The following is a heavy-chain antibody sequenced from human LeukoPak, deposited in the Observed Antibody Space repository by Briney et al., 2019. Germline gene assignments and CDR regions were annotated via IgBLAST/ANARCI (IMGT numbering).Heavy chain of an antibody. D-gene: IGHD3-22*01. CDR1: GGSISGYY. V-gene: IGHV4-59*01. Sequence: PSETLSLTCTVSGGSISGYYWSWIRQPPGKGLEWIGYIYYRGSTNYNPSLKSRVTISVDMSKNQFSLKLCSVTAADTAVYYCARHYYDSSAYFNYWGQGTLVTVSS. CDR3: ARHYYDSSAYFNY. J-gene: IGHJ4*02. CDR2: IYYRGST.